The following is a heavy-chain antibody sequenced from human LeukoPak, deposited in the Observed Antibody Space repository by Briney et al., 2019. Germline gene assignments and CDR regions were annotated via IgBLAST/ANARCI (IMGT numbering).Heavy chain of an antibody. CDR3: ARDEESRRDAFDI. CDR1: GYTFTGYY. Sequence: EASVKVSCKASGYTFTGYYMHWARQAPGQGLEWMGWINPNSGGTNYAQKFQGRVTMTRDTSISTAYMELSRLRSDDTAVYYCARDEESRRDAFDIWGQGTMVTVSS. V-gene: IGHV1-2*02. J-gene: IGHJ3*02. CDR2: INPNSGGT.